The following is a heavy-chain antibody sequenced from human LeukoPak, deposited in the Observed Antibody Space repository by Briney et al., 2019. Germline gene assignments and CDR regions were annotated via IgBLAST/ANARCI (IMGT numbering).Heavy chain of an antibody. CDR1: GGSISSSSYY. CDR2: IYYSGGT. D-gene: IGHD2-2*01. J-gene: IGHJ4*02. Sequence: SETLSLTCTVSGGSISSSSYYWGWIRQPPGKGLEWIGSIYYSGGTYYNPSLKSRVTISEDTSKNQFSLKLSSVTAADTAVYYCASNHSPGYCSSTSCPFDYWGQGTLVTVSS. CDR3: ASNHSPGYCSSTSCPFDY. V-gene: IGHV4-39*01.